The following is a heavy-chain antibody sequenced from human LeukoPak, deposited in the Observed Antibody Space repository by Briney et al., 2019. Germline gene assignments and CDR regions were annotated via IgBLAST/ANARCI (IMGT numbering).Heavy chain of an antibody. CDR1: GYTFISYG. CDR2: ISAYNGDT. D-gene: IGHD5-18*01. CDR3: AREVYGSIQLWHDY. V-gene: IGHV1-18*01. Sequence: ASVKVSCKASGYTFISYGISWVRQAPGQGLEWMGWISAYNGDTNYAQKLQGRVTMTTDTSTSTAYMELRSLRSDDTAVYYCAREVYGSIQLWHDYWGQGTLVTVSS. J-gene: IGHJ4*02.